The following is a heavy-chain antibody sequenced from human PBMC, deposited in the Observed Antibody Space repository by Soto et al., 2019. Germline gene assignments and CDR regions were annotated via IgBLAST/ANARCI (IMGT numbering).Heavy chain of an antibody. CDR2: MYYNVGT. Sequence: LSLTCIVSGSSISSSGYYWGWIRQPPGKGLEWIASMYYNVGTYYNPSLKSRVTISVDTSANQFSLKLSSVTAADTAVYYCARLPSRHWVEYWGQGTLVTVSS. CDR1: GSSISSSGYY. D-gene: IGHD3-16*01. V-gene: IGHV4-39*01. J-gene: IGHJ4*02. CDR3: ARLPSRHWVEY.